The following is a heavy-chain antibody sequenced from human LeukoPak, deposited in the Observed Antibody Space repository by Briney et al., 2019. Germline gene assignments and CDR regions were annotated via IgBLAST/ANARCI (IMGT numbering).Heavy chain of an antibody. CDR3: ARDLDGLMGLRAFDI. Sequence: SDTLSLTCTVSGGLIGTYYWSWIRQLAGKGLEWIGRIFKNGNTNYNPSLKGRVTMSVDTSKNQFSLKLSSVTAADTAVYYCARDLDGLMGLRAFDIWGQGTMVTVSS. CDR2: IFKNGNT. V-gene: IGHV4-4*07. J-gene: IGHJ3*02. D-gene: IGHD1-1*01. CDR1: GGLIGTYY.